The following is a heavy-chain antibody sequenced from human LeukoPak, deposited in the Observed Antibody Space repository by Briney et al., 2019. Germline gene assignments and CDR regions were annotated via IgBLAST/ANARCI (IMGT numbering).Heavy chain of an antibody. D-gene: IGHD1-1*01. CDR3: AVGGATGTTGDYFDY. CDR2: INPSGGST. J-gene: IGHJ4*02. V-gene: IGHV1-46*01. CDR1: GYTFTSYY. Sequence: GASVKVSCKASGYTFTSYYMHWVRQAPGQGLEWMGIINPSGGSTSYAQKFQGRVTMTRNTSISTAYMELSSLRSEDTAVYYCAVGGATGTTGDYFDYWGQGTLVTVSS.